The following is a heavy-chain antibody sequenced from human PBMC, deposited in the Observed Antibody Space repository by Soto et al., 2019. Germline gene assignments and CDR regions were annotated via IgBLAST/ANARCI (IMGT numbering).Heavy chain of an antibody. Sequence: ASVKVSCKASGYTFTNYYIHWLRQAPGQGLEWMGLINPSGGTTTYAQKFQGRVTMTSDTSTSTVYMELTTLTSEDTAVYYCARDKRIGDYRCAHWGQGALVTVSS. CDR1: GYTFTNYY. D-gene: IGHD4-17*01. CDR2: INPSGGTT. J-gene: IGHJ4*02. CDR3: ARDKRIGDYRCAH. V-gene: IGHV1-46*01.